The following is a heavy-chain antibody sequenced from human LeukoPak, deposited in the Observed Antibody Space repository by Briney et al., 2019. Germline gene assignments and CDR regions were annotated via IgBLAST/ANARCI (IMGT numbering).Heavy chain of an antibody. CDR3: AKISGYDY. CDR2: ISYDGSNK. Sequence: PGRSLRLSCAASGFTFSSYGMHWVRQAPGKGLEWVAVISYDGSNKYYADSVKGRFTISRDNSKNTLYLQMNSLGAEDTAVYYCAKISGYDYWGQGTLVTVSS. J-gene: IGHJ4*02. D-gene: IGHD5-12*01. CDR1: GFTFSSYG. V-gene: IGHV3-30*18.